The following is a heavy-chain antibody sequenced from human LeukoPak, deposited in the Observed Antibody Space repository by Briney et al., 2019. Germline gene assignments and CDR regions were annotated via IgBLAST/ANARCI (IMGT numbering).Heavy chain of an antibody. V-gene: IGHV3-23*01. J-gene: IGHJ4*02. CDR2: ISDSGGST. Sequence: PGGSLRLSCAASGVTFSSYAMSWVRQAPGKGLEWVSGISDSGGSTYYADSVKGRFTISRDNSKNTLFLHMNSLRAEDTAVYYCAKGEKTRPFGGVIDYWGQGTLVTVSS. CDR1: GVTFSSYA. D-gene: IGHD3-16*02. CDR3: AKGEKTRPFGGVIDY.